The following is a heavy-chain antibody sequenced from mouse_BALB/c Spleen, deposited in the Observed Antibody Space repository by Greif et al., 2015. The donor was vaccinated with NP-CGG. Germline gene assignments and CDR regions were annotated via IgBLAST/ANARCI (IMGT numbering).Heavy chain of an antibody. V-gene: IGHV5-12-1*01. D-gene: IGHD2-1*01. J-gene: IGHJ3*01. Sequence: EVKLVESGGGLVKPGGSLKLSCAASGLAFSSYDMSWARQTPEKRLDWVAYISSGGGSTYYPDTVKGRFTISRDNAKNTLYLQMSSLKSEDTAMYYCARHGNYGPWFAYWGQGTLVTVSA. CDR1: GLAFSSYD. CDR2: ISSGGGST. CDR3: ARHGNYGPWFAY.